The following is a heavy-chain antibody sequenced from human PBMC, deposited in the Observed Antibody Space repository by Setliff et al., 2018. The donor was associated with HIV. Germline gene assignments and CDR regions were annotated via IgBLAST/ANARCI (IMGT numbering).Heavy chain of an antibody. CDR1: GYSFTTYW. J-gene: IGHJ6*03. CDR2: IYPGDSDT. D-gene: IGHD3-16*01. Sequence: GESLKISCQGSGYSFTTYWIGWVRQMPGKGLEWMGIIYPGDSDTRYSPSFQGQVTISADKSISTAYLQWSSLKASDTAMYYCARHRGGDSSGEGLDYCYMDVWGKGTTVTVSS. CDR3: ARHRGGDSSGEGLDYCYMDV. V-gene: IGHV5-51*01.